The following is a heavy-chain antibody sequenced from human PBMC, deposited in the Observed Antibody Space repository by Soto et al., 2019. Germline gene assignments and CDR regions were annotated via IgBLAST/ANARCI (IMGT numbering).Heavy chain of an antibody. CDR1: GYTFTSYA. V-gene: IGHV1-3*01. CDR2: INAGNGNT. Sequence: ASVKVSCKASGYTFTSYAMHWVRQAPGQRLEWMGWINAGNGNTKYSQKFQGRVTITRDTSASTAYMELSSLRSEDTAVYYCARAYSSGWLGMYYYGMDGWGQGTTVTVSS. J-gene: IGHJ6*02. D-gene: IGHD6-19*01. CDR3: ARAYSSGWLGMYYYGMDG.